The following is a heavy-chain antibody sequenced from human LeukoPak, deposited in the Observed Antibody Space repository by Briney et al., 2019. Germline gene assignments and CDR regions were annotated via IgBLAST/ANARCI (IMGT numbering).Heavy chain of an antibody. CDR2: IYYSGST. D-gene: IGHD3-22*01. J-gene: IGHJ4*02. V-gene: IGHV4-61*01. CDR3: ARAKEYYYDSSGYSLDYFDY. Sequence: SETLFLTCTVSGGSVSSGSYYWSWIRQPPGKGLEWIGYIYYSGSTNYNPSLKSRVTISVDTSKNQFSLKLSSVTAAGTAVYYCARAKEYYYDSSGYSLDYFDYWGQGTLVTVSS. CDR1: GGSVSSGSYY.